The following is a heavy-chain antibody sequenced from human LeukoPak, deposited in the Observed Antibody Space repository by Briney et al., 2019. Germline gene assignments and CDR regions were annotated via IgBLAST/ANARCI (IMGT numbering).Heavy chain of an antibody. J-gene: IGHJ4*01. CDR3: ARDTRGESDY. D-gene: IGHD2-2*01. Sequence: GGSLRLSCAASGFTFRTYGMNWVRQAPGKGLEWISYINSNSDTVYYSNSVEGRFTISRDNAKNSLYLQMNSLRAEDTAMYYCARDTRGESDYWGHGTLVTVSS. CDR2: INSNSDTV. CDR1: GFTFRTYG. V-gene: IGHV3-48*04.